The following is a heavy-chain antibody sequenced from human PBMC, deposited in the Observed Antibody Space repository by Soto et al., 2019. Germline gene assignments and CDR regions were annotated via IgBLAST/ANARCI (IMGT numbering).Heavy chain of an antibody. J-gene: IGHJ6*02. D-gene: IGHD6-13*01. Sequence: PSETLSLTCTVSGGSISSSSYYWGWIRQPPGKGLEWIGSIYYSGSTYYNPSLKSQDTISVYTSKNQFSLKLSSVTAADTAVYFCARPHSSWYYYGMDVWGQGTTVTVSS. CDR1: GGSISSSSYY. CDR2: IYYSGST. V-gene: IGHV4-39*01. CDR3: ARPHSSWYYYGMDV.